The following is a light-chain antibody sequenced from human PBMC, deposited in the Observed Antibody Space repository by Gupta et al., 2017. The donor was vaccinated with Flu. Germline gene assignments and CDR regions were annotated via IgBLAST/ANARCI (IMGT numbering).Light chain of an antibody. J-gene: IGLJ1*01. Sequence: TGTSSDIGYYNLVSWYQHHPDKAPKLLIYEVTKRPSGISNRFSGSKSGNTASLTISGLQAEDEADYHCCSYAGTYVFGTGTRLTVL. V-gene: IGLV2-23*02. CDR1: SSDIGYYNL. CDR2: EVT. CDR3: CSYAGTYV.